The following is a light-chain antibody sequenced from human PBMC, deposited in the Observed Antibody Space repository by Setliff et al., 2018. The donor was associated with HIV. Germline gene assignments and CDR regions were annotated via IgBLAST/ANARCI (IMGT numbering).Light chain of an antibody. Sequence: SVLTQPPSVSGSPGQSVTISCTGTNSDIGTYNRVAWYQQTPGTAPKFVIYEVNFRASGVPDRFSGSKSGNTASLTISGLQPEDEGDYYCSTYRASSSTYVFGTGTKVTVL. V-gene: IGLV2-18*02. J-gene: IGLJ1*01. CDR1: NSDIGTYNR. CDR2: EVN. CDR3: STYRASSSTYV.